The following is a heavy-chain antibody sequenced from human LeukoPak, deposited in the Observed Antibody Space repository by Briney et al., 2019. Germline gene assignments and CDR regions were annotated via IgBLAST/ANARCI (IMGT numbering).Heavy chain of an antibody. Sequence: SETLSLTCAVSDDSFSSHYWTWIRQPPGKGLEWIGYISYIGSTNYNPSRKSRVTISIDTSKNQFSLKLSSVTAADTAVYYCARDLVTVTKGFDTWGQGTMVSVSS. CDR3: ARDLVTVTKGFDT. CDR1: DDSFSSHY. J-gene: IGHJ3*02. D-gene: IGHD4-17*01. V-gene: IGHV4-59*11. CDR2: ISYIGST.